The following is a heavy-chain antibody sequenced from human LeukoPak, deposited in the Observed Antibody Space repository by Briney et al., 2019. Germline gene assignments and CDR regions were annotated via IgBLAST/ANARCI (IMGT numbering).Heavy chain of an antibody. CDR2: IYYDGST. CDR3: ARHIRDRAVAQYFDY. J-gene: IGHJ4*02. CDR1: DGSIISISSY. D-gene: IGHD6-19*01. Sequence: SETLSLTCTVSDGSIISISSYWAWIRQPPGKGLEWIGSIYYDGSTFYNPSLKSRVTMSVDTSKNQFSLNLSSVTAADTAVYHGARHIRDRAVAQYFDYWGQGTLVTVSS. V-gene: IGHV4-39*01.